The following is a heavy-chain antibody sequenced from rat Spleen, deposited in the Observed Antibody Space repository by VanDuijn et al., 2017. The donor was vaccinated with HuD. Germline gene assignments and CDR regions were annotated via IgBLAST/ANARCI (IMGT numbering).Heavy chain of an antibody. Sequence: EVQVVESGGGLVQPKGSLKLSCAASGFDFNTYAMSWVRQAPTKGLEWVASIGYDGGNTYYRDSVKGRFTISRDNTQNTLYLPKDSRRSEDTSTYYWARQQFINYSSYGWFAYWGQGTLVTVSS. CDR2: IGYDGGNT. V-gene: IGHV5-29*01. CDR1: GFDFNTYA. J-gene: IGHJ3*01. D-gene: IGHD1-8*01. CDR3: ARQQFINYSSYGWFAY.